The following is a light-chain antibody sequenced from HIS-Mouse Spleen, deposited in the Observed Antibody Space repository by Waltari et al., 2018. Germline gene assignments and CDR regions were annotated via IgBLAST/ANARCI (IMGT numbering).Light chain of an antibody. Sequence: SYELTQPPSVSVSPGQTARITCSGDALPKKYAYWYQQKSGQAPVLVTYEDSKRPPGIPERFSGSRSGTMATLTISGAQVEDEADYYCYSTDSSGNHRVFGGGTKLTVL. CDR2: EDS. J-gene: IGLJ2*01. CDR3: YSTDSSGNHRV. V-gene: IGLV3-10*01. CDR1: ALPKKY.